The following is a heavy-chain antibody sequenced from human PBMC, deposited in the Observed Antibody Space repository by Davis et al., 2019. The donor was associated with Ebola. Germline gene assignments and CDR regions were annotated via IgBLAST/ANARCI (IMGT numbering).Heavy chain of an antibody. CDR1: GYTFTDYY. Sequence: SVKVSCKASGYTFTDYYMHWVRQAPGQGLEWMGWVIPVFGTTNYAQKFQGRVTLTADESTSTAYMELTNLRSNDPAVYYCAREVGGTKLDQWEQGTLVTVSS. CDR2: VIPVFGTT. V-gene: IGHV1-69*13. CDR3: AREVGGTKLDQ. D-gene: IGHD1-26*01. J-gene: IGHJ4*02.